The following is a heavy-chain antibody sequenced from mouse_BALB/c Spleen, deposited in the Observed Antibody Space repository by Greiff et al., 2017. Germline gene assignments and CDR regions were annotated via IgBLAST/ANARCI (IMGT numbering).Heavy chain of an antibody. CDR3: ARLRQGFDY. CDR2: INPYNDGT. V-gene: IGHV1-14*01. Sequence: VQLKEPGPELVKPGASVKMSCKASGYTFTSYVMHWVKQKPGQGLEWIGYINPYNDGTKYNEKFKGKATLTSDKSSSTAYMGLSSLTSEDSAVYNCARLRQGFDYWGQGTTLTVSS. D-gene: IGHD2-12*01. CDR1: GYTFTSYV. J-gene: IGHJ2*01.